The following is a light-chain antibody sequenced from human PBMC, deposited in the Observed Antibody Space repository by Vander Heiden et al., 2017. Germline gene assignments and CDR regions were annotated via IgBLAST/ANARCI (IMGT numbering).Light chain of an antibody. CDR2: RNN. Sequence: QSVLTQPPSASGTPGQRVTISCSGSSSNIGSHYVLWYQQLPGTAPQLLIYRNNQRPSGVPDRFSGSKSGSSASLAISGLRSEDEADYYCAAWDESLSGRVFGGGTKLTVL. CDR1: SSNIGSHY. J-gene: IGLJ3*02. V-gene: IGLV1-47*01. CDR3: AAWDESLSGRV.